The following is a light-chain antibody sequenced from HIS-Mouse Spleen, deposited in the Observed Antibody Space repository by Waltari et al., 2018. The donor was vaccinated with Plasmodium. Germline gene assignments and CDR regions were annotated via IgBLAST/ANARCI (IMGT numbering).Light chain of an antibody. CDR1: KLGDNY. J-gene: IGLJ1*01. CDR3: QAWDSSTDYV. CDR2: QDS. V-gene: IGLV3-1*01. Sequence: SYELTQPPSVSVSPGQTASITCSGDKLGDNYACWYQQKPGQSPGLVIYQDSKRPSGIPERFSGSNSGNTATLTISGTQAMDEADYYCQAWDSSTDYVFGTGTKVTVL.